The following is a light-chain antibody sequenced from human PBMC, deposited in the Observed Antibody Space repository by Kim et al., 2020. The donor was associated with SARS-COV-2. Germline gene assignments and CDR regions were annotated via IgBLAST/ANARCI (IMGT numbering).Light chain of an antibody. CDR1: SGSVSTNYY. Sequence: QTVVTQEPSFSVSPGGTVTLTCGLTSGSVSTNYYPSWYQQTPGQAPRTLIYSTNTRSPGVPDRFSGSILGNRAALTITGAQADDESDYYCVLFMGSGVWVFGGGTKVTVL. J-gene: IGLJ3*02. V-gene: IGLV8-61*01. CDR3: VLFMGSGVWV. CDR2: STN.